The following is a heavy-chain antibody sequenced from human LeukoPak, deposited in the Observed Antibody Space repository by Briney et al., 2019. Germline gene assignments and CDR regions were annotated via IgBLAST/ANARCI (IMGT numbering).Heavy chain of an antibody. CDR3: ARDGGYGYYDY. CDR1: GYSISSGYY. CDR2: IYHSGST. D-gene: IGHD5-18*01. J-gene: IGHJ4*02. Sequence: SETLSLTCTVSGYSISSGYYWGWIRQPPGKGLEWIGSIYHSGSTYYNPSLKSRVTISVDRSKNQISLNLNSVTAADTAVYYCARDGGYGYYDYWGQGTLVTVSS. V-gene: IGHV4-38-2*02.